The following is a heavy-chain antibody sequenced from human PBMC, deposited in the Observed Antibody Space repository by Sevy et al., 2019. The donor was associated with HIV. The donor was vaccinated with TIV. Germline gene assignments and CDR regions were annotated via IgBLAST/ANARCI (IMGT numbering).Heavy chain of an antibody. J-gene: IGHJ4*02. CDR3: ARAFNSWSYDFDY. V-gene: IGHV3-21*01. Sequence: GGSLRLSCAASGFTFSSYSMNWVRQAPGKGLEWVSSISSSSDFIYYADSLKGRFTISRDNAKNSLHLQMNSLRAEDTAVYYCARAFNSWSYDFDYWGQGTLVTVSS. D-gene: IGHD1-26*01. CDR2: ISSSSDFI. CDR1: GFTFSSYS.